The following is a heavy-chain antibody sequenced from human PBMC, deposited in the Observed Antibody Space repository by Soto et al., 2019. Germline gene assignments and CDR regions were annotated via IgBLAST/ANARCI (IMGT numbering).Heavy chain of an antibody. CDR3: ARESSHTAYKYYGMDV. Sequence: PGGSLRLSCAASGFTFSSYSIDWVRQAPGKGLEWVSFISSSSSYIYYADSVKGRFTISRDNAKNSLYLQMNSLRAEDTAVYYCARESSHTAYKYYGMDVWGQGTTVTVSS. CDR2: ISSSSSYI. J-gene: IGHJ6*02. CDR1: GFTFSSYS. V-gene: IGHV3-21*01. D-gene: IGHD6-13*01.